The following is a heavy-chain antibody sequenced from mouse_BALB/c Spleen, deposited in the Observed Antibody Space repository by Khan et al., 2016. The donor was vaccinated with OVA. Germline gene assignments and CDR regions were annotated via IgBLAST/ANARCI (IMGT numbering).Heavy chain of an antibody. CDR3: ARDTTVESYWYFDV. V-gene: IGHV2-9*02. D-gene: IGHD1-1*01. CDR2: IWAGGST. CDR1: GFSLTSSG. Sequence: QVQLKQSGPGLVAPSQSLSITCTVSGFSLTSSGVHWVRQPPGKGLEWLGVIWAGGSTNYNSALLSRLSISKDNSKSQVFLKMNSLQTDDTAMYYCARDTTVESYWYFDVWGAGTTVTVSS. J-gene: IGHJ1*01.